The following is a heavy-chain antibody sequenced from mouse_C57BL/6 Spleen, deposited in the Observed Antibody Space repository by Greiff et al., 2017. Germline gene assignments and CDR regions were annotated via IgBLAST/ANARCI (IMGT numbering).Heavy chain of an antibody. CDR3: ARHEAGVYYDYGGYFDV. CDR1: GYTFTEYT. J-gene: IGHJ1*03. Sequence: VQLQESGAELVKPGASVKLSCKASGYTFTEYTIHWVKQRSGQGLEWIGWFYPGSGSIKYNEKFKDKATLTADKSSSTVDMELSRLTCEDSAVYFWARHEAGVYYDYGGYFDVWGTGTTVTVSS. V-gene: IGHV1-62-2*01. D-gene: IGHD2-4*01. CDR2: FYPGSGSI.